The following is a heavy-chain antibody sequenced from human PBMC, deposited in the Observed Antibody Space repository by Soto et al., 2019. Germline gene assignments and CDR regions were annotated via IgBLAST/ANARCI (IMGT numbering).Heavy chain of an antibody. V-gene: IGHV3-74*01. Sequence: EVQLVESGGDLVQRGGSLRLSCAASGFPFSYYWMHWVRHTPGKGLDWVARISGDGVTTYYADSVTGRFTVSRDNSKNTLTMQISGLRAEDTGVYYCGGEYYGLLNGYYTDYWGQGTLVSVSS. J-gene: IGHJ4*02. CDR3: GGEYYGLLNGYYTDY. CDR1: GFPFSYYW. D-gene: IGHD3-9*01. CDR2: ISGDGVTT.